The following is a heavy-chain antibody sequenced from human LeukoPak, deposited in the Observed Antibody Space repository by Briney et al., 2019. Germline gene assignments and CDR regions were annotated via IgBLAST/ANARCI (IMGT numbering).Heavy chain of an antibody. J-gene: IGHJ3*02. CDR2: FAYSGTT. CDR3: ASPHSSGWYGVYDI. V-gene: IGHV4-59*08. D-gene: IGHD3-22*01. Sequence: SETLSLTCTVSGGSITSHYWSWSRQPPGKGLEGSGHFAYSGTTSYNASLTSRGTISVDTSKSEFSLTLTSVPAADTAVYYCASPHSSGWYGVYDIWGQGPMVTVSS. CDR1: GGSITSHY.